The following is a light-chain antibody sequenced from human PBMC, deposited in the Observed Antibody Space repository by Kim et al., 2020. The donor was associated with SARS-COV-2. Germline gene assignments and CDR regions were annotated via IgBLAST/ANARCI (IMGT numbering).Light chain of an antibody. Sequence: IQLTQSQSSLSASVGDRVTITCRASQCISSYLVWYQQKPGKAPNLLIYGASTLQSGVPSRFSGSGSGTDFTLTISSLQPEDFATYHCQQVNNYPFTFGGGTKVDIK. CDR3: QQVNNYPFT. CDR1: QCISSY. CDR2: GAS. V-gene: IGKV1-9*01. J-gene: IGKJ4*01.